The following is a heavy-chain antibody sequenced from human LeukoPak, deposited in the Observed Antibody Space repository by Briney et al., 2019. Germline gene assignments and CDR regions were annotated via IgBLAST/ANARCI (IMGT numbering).Heavy chain of an antibody. CDR3: ARDQEGFDY. V-gene: IGHV1-46*01. CDR1: GYTFTSHD. Sequence: ASVKVSCKASGYTFTSHDIHWVRQAPGQGLEWMGMIYPRDGSTSYAQKFQGRVTVTRDTSTSTVHMELSGLRSEDTAVYYCARDQEGFDYWGQGTLVTVSS. CDR2: IYPRDGST. J-gene: IGHJ4*02.